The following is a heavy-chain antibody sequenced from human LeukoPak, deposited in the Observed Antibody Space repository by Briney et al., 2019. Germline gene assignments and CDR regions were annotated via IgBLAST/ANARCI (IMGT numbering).Heavy chain of an antibody. CDR2: IKQDGSEK. J-gene: IGHJ4*02. V-gene: IGHV3-7*05. CDR3: ARGGGRHVEY. Sequence: GGSLRLSCSASGFSFSTYWMSWVRQVPGKGLEWVANIKQDGSEKNYVDSVKGRFTISRDNAKNSLYLQMNSLRAEDTAVYYCARGGGRHVEYWGQGNLVTVSS. CDR1: GFSFSTYW. D-gene: IGHD2/OR15-2a*01.